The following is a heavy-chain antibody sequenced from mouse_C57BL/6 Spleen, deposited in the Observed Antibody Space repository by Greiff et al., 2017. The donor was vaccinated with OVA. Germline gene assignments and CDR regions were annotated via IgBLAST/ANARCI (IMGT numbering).Heavy chain of an antibody. D-gene: IGHD1-1*01. CDR1: GFTFSDYG. Sequence: EVQLVESGGGLVKPGGSLKLSCAASGFTFSDYGMHWVRQAPEKGLEWVAYISSGSSTIYYADTVKGRFTISRDNATNTLFLQLTSLRSEDTDMYYCARPSYYGSSYNWYFDVWGTGTTVTVSS. CDR2: ISSGSSTI. V-gene: IGHV5-17*01. CDR3: ARPSYYGSSYNWYFDV. J-gene: IGHJ1*03.